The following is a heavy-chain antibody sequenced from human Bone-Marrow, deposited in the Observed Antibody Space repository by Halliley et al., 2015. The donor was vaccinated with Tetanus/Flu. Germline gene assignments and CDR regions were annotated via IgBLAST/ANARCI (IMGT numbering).Heavy chain of an antibody. CDR2: ISGSGGTT. Sequence: SLRLSCAASGFTFSGYAMSWVRQAPGKGLEWVSVISGSGGTTYYVDSVKGRFTMSRDNSKYTVYLQMNSLRGEDTAIYYCAKDMGSVVTPVDYWGQGTQVTVSS. D-gene: IGHD2-21*02. CDR1: GFTFSGYA. V-gene: IGHV3-23*01. CDR3: AKDMGSVVTPVDY. J-gene: IGHJ4*02.